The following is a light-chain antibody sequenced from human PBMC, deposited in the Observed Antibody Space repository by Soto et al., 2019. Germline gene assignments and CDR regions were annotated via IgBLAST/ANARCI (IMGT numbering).Light chain of an antibody. V-gene: IGLV6-57*02. Sequence: NFMLTQPHSVSESPGKTVTISCTGSSGSIASNYVQWYQQRPGSAPTTVIYEDNQRPSGVPDRFSGSIDSSSNSVSLTISGLKTEDEADYYCQSYDSSLAVFGGGTQLTVL. CDR3: QSYDSSLAV. CDR1: SGSIASNY. J-gene: IGLJ7*01. CDR2: EDN.